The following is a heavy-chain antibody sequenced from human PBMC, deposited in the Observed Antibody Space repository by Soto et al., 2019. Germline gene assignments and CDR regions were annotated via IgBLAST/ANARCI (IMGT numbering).Heavy chain of an antibody. CDR3: TRSFTPNDPFEF. CDR1: GYTFTNYG. D-gene: IGHD2-15*01. Sequence: QVQLVQSGAEVKKPGASVKVSCKASGYTFTNYGVSWVRQAPGQGLEWMGWISANNGNTNYAQRFQDRVIMTTDTSTSTAYMELTSLRSDDTAVFYCTRSFTPNDPFEFWGQGTMVTVSS. CDR2: ISANNGNT. V-gene: IGHV1-18*04. J-gene: IGHJ3*01.